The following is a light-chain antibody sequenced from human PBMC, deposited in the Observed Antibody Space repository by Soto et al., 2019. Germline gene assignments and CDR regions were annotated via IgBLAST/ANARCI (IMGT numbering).Light chain of an antibody. Sequence: EIVSTQSPGTLSLSPGERATLSCRASQSVSNNVAWYQQKPGQAPRLLILGASTRATGIPARFSGSGSGTEFTLSISSLQSEDFAVYYCKQYKEWPPFTFGQGTRLEIK. CDR1: QSVSNN. CDR2: GAS. V-gene: IGKV3-15*01. J-gene: IGKJ5*01. CDR3: KQYKEWPPFT.